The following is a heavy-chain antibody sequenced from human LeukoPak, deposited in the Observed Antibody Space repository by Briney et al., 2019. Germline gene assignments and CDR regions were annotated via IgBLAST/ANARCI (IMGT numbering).Heavy chain of an antibody. J-gene: IGHJ4*02. Sequence: ASVKVSCKASGYSFTSYDINWVRQATGQGLEWMGWMNPNSGNTGYAQKFQGRVTMTRNTPISTAYMELISLRSEDTAVYYCARGTTAVAFLDYWAQGTLVTVSS. CDR1: GYSFTSYD. CDR3: ARGTTAVAFLDY. D-gene: IGHD6-19*01. V-gene: IGHV1-8*01. CDR2: MNPNSGNT.